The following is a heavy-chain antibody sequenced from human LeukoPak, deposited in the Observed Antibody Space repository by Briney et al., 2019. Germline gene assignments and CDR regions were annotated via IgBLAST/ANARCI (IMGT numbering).Heavy chain of an antibody. CDR3: ARVQVPYCSSTSCSETYWFDP. CDR2: IIPIFGTA. D-gene: IGHD2-2*01. J-gene: IGHJ5*02. V-gene: IGHV1-69*13. CDR1: GYTFTSYA. Sequence: SVKVSCKASGYTFTSYAISWVRQAPGQGLEWMGGIIPIFGTANYAQKFQGRVTITADESTSTAYMELSSLRSGDTAVYYCARVQVPYCSSTSCSETYWFDPWGQGTLVTVSS.